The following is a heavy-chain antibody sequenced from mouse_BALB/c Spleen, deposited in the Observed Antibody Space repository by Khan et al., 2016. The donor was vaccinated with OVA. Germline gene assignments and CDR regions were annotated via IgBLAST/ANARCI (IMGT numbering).Heavy chain of an antibody. CDR1: GYTFTDYA. D-gene: IGHD4-1*01. J-gene: IGHJ3*01. CDR3: AGGGTVAY. V-gene: IGHV1S137*01. Sequence: VQLQESGAELVRPGVSVKISCTGSGYTFTDYAMHWVKQSHAKRLEWIGVISTYYGDADYNQKFQGKATMTVDKSSSTDYMERARLTSEDSAIHYCAGGGTVAYWGQGTLVTVSA. CDR2: ISTYYGDA.